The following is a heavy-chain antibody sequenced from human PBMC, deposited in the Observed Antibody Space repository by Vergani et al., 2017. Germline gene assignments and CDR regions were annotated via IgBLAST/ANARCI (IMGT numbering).Heavy chain of an antibody. V-gene: IGHV4-34*11. J-gene: IGHJ6*02. D-gene: IGHD1-26*01. CDR1: GGSFSGYY. CDR2: IYYSGST. Sequence: QVQLQQWGAGLLKPSETLSLTCAVYGGSFSGYYWSWIRQPPGKGLEWIGYIYYSGSTNYNPSLKSRVTISVDTSKNQFSLKLSSVTAADTAVYYCARVYSGSYRPPGYYGMDVWGQGTTVTVSS. CDR3: ARVYSGSYRPPGYYGMDV.